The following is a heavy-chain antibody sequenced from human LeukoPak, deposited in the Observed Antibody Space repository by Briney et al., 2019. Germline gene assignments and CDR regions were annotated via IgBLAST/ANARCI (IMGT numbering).Heavy chain of an antibody. D-gene: IGHD1-1*01. J-gene: IGHJ4*02. CDR1: GFTFSTYE. Sequence: GGSLRLSCAASGFTFSTYEMNWVRQAPGKGLEWVSYISSTGSNIYYADSVKGRITISRDNAKNSLYLQMNSLRAEDTAVYYCARAGKLENYFDYWGQGTLVTVSS. CDR3: ARAGKLENYFDY. CDR2: ISSTGSNI. V-gene: IGHV3-48*03.